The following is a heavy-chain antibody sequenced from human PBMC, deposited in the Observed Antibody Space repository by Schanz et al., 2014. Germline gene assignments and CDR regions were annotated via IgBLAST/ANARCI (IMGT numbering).Heavy chain of an antibody. CDR2: ISYDGTNE. CDR3: AKDRGDGYSNGIFQY. V-gene: IGHV3-30*18. Sequence: VQLVESGGGLVKPGESLRLSCAASGFIFSAYTMNWVRQAPGKGLEWVAVISYDGTNEYYAESVKGRFTISRDNAKNTFYLHMNSLRNEDTAVYFCAKDRGDGYSNGIFQYWGLGTLVTVSS. CDR1: GFIFSAYT. J-gene: IGHJ4*02. D-gene: IGHD5-18*01.